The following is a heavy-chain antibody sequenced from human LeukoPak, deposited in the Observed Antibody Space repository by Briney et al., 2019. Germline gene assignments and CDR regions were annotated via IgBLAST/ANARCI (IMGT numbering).Heavy chain of an antibody. D-gene: IGHD6-6*01. CDR3: ARADRLGIAARLSLAY. V-gene: IGHV1-69*13. J-gene: IGHJ4*02. Sequence: SVKVSCKASGGTFSSYAISWVRQAPGQGLEWMGGIIPIFGTANYAQKFQGRVTITADESTSTAYMELSSLRSEDTAVYYCARADRLGIAARLSLAYWGQGTLVTVSS. CDR1: GGTFSSYA. CDR2: IIPIFGTA.